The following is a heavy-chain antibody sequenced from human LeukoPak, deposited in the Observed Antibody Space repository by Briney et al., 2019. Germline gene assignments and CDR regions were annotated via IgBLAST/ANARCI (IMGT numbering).Heavy chain of an antibody. D-gene: IGHD5-18*01. V-gene: IGHV3-7*01. J-gene: IGHJ4*02. CDR3: ARDLSGIAGYTYGRGIDY. CDR2: IKKDGSEI. CDR1: DFSFSNYW. Sequence: GGSLRLSCVGSDFSFSNYWMTWVRQAPGGGLEWVAKIKKDGSEINYLDSVKGRFTISRDNAKTSLYLQMNSLRAEDTAVYYCARDLSGIAGYTYGRGIDYWGQGTLVTVSS.